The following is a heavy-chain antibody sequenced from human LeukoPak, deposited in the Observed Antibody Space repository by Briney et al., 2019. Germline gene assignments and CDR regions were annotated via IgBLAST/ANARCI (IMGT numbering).Heavy chain of an antibody. J-gene: IGHJ4*02. V-gene: IGHV3-23*01. D-gene: IGHD6-19*01. CDR2: IYPNGGTI. CDR1: GFTFSRYT. CDR3: AKDRLPDSAWSLDY. Sequence: GGSLRLSCAASGFTFSRYTMNWVRQAPEKGLEWVSAIYPNGGTIYYANSVKGRFTISRDNSKNTVYLQMNSLRAEDTAVYYCAKDRLPDSAWSLDYWGQGTLVTVSS.